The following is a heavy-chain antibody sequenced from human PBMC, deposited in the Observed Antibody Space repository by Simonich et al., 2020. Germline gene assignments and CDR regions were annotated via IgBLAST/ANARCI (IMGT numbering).Heavy chain of an antibody. CDR3: AKDLGERITMIVVVIDAFDI. V-gene: IGHV3-23*01. CDR2: ISGSGGST. D-gene: IGHD3-22*01. Sequence: GGGLVQPGGSLRLSCAASGFTFSSYAMSWVRQAPGKGLEWVSAISGSGGSTYYADYVKGRFTISRDNSKNTLYLQMNSLIAEDTAVYYCAKDLGERITMIVVVIDAFDIWGQGTMVTVSS. CDR1: GFTFSSYA. J-gene: IGHJ3*02.